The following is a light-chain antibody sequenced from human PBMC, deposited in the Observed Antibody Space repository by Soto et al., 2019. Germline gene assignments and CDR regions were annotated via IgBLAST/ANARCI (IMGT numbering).Light chain of an antibody. J-gene: IGKJ5*01. V-gene: IGKV3-11*01. CDR1: QSVSSY. CDR2: DAT. CDR3: QQRSNSIT. Sequence: IVLTKSPATLSLSPGERATLSCRASQSVSSYLAWYQQKPGQAPRLLIYDATNRATGIPARSGGSGSGKDFTLTISSLEPEYSAVYYYQQRSNSITFGQGTRLEIK.